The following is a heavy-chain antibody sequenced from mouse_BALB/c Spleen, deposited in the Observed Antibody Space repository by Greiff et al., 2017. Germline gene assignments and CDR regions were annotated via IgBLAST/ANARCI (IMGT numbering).Heavy chain of an antibody. J-gene: IGHJ2*01. D-gene: IGHD2-1*01. CDR1: GYTFTSYT. Sequence: VKLVESGAELARPGASVKMSCKASGYTFTSYTMHWVKQRPGQGLEWIGYINPSSGYTNYNQKFKDKATLTADKSSSTAYMQLSSLTSEDSAVYYCAIGNYYFDYWGQGTTLTVSS. CDR3: AIGNYYFDY. V-gene: IGHV1-4*01. CDR2: INPSSGYT.